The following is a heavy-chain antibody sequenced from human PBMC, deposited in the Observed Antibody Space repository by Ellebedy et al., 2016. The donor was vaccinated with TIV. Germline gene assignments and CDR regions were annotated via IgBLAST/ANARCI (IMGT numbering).Heavy chain of an antibody. CDR1: GFTFGDYA. D-gene: IGHD6-13*01. V-gene: IGHV3-49*04. J-gene: IGHJ6*02. CDR3: TRDLTTLAAAGTGIYYYTMDV. Sequence: GESLKISXTASGFTFGDYAMSWVRQAPGKGLEWVSFIRSKAYGGTTEYAASVKGRFTISRDDSKSIAYLQMNSLKAEDTAAYYCTRDLTTLAAAGTGIYYYTMDVWGQGTTVTVSS. CDR2: IRSKAYGGTT.